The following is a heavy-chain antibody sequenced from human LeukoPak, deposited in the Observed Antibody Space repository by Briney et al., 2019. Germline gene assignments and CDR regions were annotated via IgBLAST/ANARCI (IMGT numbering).Heavy chain of an antibody. CDR1: GGTFSSYA. Sequence: SVKVSCKASGGTFSSYAISWVRQAPGQGFEWMGGIIPIFGTANYAQKFQGRVTITADESTSTAYMELSSLRSEDTAVYYCACYYGSGSYPAINWFDPWGQGTLVTVSS. CDR3: ACYYGSGSYPAINWFDP. D-gene: IGHD3-10*01. J-gene: IGHJ5*02. V-gene: IGHV1-69*13. CDR2: IIPIFGTA.